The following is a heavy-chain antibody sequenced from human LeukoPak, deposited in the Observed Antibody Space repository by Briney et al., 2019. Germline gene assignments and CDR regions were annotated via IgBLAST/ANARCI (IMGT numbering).Heavy chain of an antibody. CDR2: IIPIFGTA. J-gene: IGHJ4*02. CDR1: GGTFSSYA. Sequence: GASVKVSCKASGGTFSSYAISWVRQAPGQGLEWMGGIIPIFGTANYAQKFQGRVTITTDESTSTAYMELSGLRSEDTAVYYCAMPSIAAAGYFDYWGQGTLVTVSS. V-gene: IGHV1-69*05. D-gene: IGHD6-13*01. CDR3: AMPSIAAAGYFDY.